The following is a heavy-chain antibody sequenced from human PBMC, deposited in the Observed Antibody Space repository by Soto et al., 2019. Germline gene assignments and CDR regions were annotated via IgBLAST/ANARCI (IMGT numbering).Heavy chain of an antibody. CDR3: ARESEDLTSNFDY. J-gene: IGHJ4*02. Sequence: GSLRLSCAASGFTFTRYSMNWVRQAPGKGLEWVSSINSTTNYISYGDSMKGRFTISRDNAKNSLYLEMNSLRAEDTAVYYCARESEDLTSNFDYWGQGTLVTVSS. CDR2: INSTTNYI. V-gene: IGHV3-21*06. CDR1: GFTFTRYS.